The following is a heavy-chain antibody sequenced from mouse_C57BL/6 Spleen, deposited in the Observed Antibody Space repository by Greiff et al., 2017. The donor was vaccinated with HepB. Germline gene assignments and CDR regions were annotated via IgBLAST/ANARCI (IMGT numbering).Heavy chain of an antibody. CDR2: IYPSDSET. CDR1: GYTFTSYW. CDR3: ARERLYGSEGWFAD. V-gene: IGHV1-61*01. Sequence: QVQLQQPGAELVRPGSSVKLSCKASGYTFTSYWMDWVKQRPGQGLEWIGNIYPSDSETHYNQKFKDKATLTVDKSSSTAYMQLSSLTSEDSAVYYCARERLYGSEGWFADWGQGTLVTVSA. J-gene: IGHJ3*01. D-gene: IGHD1-1*01.